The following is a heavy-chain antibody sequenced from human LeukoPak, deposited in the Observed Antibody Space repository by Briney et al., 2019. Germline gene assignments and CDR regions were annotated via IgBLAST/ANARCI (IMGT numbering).Heavy chain of an antibody. V-gene: IGHV1-18*01. J-gene: IGHJ5*02. CDR3: ARDVEYEGFDP. CDR1: GYTFNNFG. CDR2: INAYNGNT. D-gene: IGHD2-8*02. Sequence: ASVKVSCKASGYTFNNFGIHWMRQTPGQGLEWMGWINAYNGNTNYAQKLQGRVTMTTDTSTSTAYMELRSLRSDDTAVYYCARDVEYEGFDPWGQGTLVTVSS.